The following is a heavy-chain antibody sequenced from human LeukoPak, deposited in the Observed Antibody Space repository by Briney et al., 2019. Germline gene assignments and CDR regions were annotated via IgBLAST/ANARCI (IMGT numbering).Heavy chain of an antibody. Sequence: GGSLRLSCAASGXTFSTYSVTWVRQAPGKGLEWVSSISSGSSDISYADSVKGRFTISRDNAKYSLYLQVNSLRAEDTAAYYCARLTGVVNAFDYWGQGTLVTVSS. J-gene: IGHJ4*02. D-gene: IGHD5-18*01. CDR2: ISSGSSDI. V-gene: IGHV3-21*01. CDR3: ARLTGVVNAFDY. CDR1: GXTFSTYS.